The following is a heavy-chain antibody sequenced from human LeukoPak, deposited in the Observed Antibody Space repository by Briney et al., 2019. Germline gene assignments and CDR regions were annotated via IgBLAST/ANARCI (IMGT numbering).Heavy chain of an antibody. D-gene: IGHD1-26*01. J-gene: IGHJ4*02. CDR1: GYTFTGYY. CDR3: ARDLVGATHY. V-gene: IGHV1-2*02. Sequence: ASVKVSCKASGYTFTGYYMHWVRQAPGQGLEWMGWINPNSGGTNYAQKFQGGGTMTRDTSISTAYMELSRLRSDDTAVYYCARDLVGATHYWGQGTLVTVSS. CDR2: INPNSGGT.